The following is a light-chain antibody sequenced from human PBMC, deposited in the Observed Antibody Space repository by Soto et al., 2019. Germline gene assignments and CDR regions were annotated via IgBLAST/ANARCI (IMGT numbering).Light chain of an antibody. V-gene: IGKV3-20*01. Sequence: EIVLTQSAGTLSLSPGERATLSCRTSQSVNSNCLAWYQQKPGQAPRLLIYGASNRAPVIPDRFSGSGSGTDFTLTISRLEPEDFAVYYCQQYGSSPQTFGQGTRVEIK. CDR1: QSVNSNC. J-gene: IGKJ1*01. CDR2: GAS. CDR3: QQYGSSPQT.